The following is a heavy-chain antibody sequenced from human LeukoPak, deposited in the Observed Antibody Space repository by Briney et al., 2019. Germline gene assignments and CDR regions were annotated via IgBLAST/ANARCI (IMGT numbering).Heavy chain of an antibody. V-gene: IGHV3-30*02. D-gene: IGHD6-19*01. CDR1: GFTFSSYG. J-gene: IGHJ3*02. CDR3: AKESSSGWHDAFDI. Sequence: PGGSLRLSXAASGFTFSSYGMYWVRQAPGKGLEWVAFIRYDGSNKYYGESVKGRLTISRDTSKSTLYLQMNSLRVEDTAVYYCAKESSSGWHDAFDIWGQGTMVTVSS. CDR2: IRYDGSNK.